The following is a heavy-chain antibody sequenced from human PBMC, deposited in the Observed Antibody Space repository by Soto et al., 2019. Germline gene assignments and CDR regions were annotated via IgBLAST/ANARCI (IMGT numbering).Heavy chain of an antibody. J-gene: IGHJ6*02. CDR2: MNPNSGNT. D-gene: IGHD2-2*01. CDR3: ARGSCISNSCYYYYYYGMDV. CDR1: GYTFTSYD. Sequence: QVQLVQSGAEVKKPGASVKVSCKASGYTFTSYDINWVRQATGQGLEWMGWMNPNSGNTGYAQKFQGRVTMTRNTPISTAYMEVSSLRSEDTAVYYWARGSCISNSCYYYYYYGMDVWGQGTTVTVSS. V-gene: IGHV1-8*01.